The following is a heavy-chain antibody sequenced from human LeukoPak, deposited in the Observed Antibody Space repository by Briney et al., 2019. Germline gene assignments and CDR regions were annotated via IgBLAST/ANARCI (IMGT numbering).Heavy chain of an antibody. V-gene: IGHV1-3*04. CDR3: ARDRGYSYYYDTSGYFDF. J-gene: IGHJ4*02. CDR1: GYTFTNRL. Sequence: GASVKVSCKASGYTFTNRLVHWVRQAPGQRLEWMGWISTDNGKTKYSQKFQGRVTFTRDTSADTAYMELSSLSSEDTAVYYCARDRGYSYYYDTSGYFDFWGQGTLVTVSS. CDR2: ISTDNGKT. D-gene: IGHD3-22*01.